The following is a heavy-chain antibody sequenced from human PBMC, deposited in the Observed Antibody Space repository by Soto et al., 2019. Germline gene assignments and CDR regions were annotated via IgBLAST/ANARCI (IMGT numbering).Heavy chain of an antibody. CDR2: ISFDGSNK. D-gene: IGHD5-18*01. Sequence: QVQLVESGGGVVQSGRSLRLSCAASGFTFSTYDMHWVRQAPGKGLEWVAVISFDGSNKYYADSVKGRFTISRDNSKNTLYLQMNSLRAEDTAVYYCARGSYGYPLNGWGQGTLVTVSS. V-gene: IGHV3-30*03. CDR3: ARGSYGYPLNG. J-gene: IGHJ4*02. CDR1: GFTFSTYD.